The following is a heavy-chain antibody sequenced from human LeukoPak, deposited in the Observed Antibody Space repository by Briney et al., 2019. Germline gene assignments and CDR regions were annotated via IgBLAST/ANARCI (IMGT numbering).Heavy chain of an antibody. CDR3: ARGGWGATILNWFDP. V-gene: IGHV4-34*01. CDR2: INHSGST. CDR1: VGSFSGYY. J-gene: IGHJ5*02. D-gene: IGHD5-12*01. Sequence: SETLSLTCAVYVGSFSGYYWSWIRQPPEQGLEWIGEINHSGSTNYNPSLKSRVTISVDTSKNQFPLKLSSVTAADTAVYYCARGGWGATILNWFDPWGQGTLVTVSS.